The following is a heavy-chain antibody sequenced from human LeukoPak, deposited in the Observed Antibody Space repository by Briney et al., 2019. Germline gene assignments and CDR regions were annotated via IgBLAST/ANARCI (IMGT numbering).Heavy chain of an antibody. V-gene: IGHV3-53*01. CDR2: IYSVGST. CDR3: ARGSYDILTGYSPFDC. D-gene: IGHD3-9*01. CDR1: GFTVSSNN. J-gene: IGHJ4*02. Sequence: GGSRRLSCAASGFTVSSNNMSWVRQAPGEGLDWVSVIYSVGSTYYADSVKGRFTISRDNSKNTLYLQMNSLRAEDTAVYYCARGSYDILTGYSPFDCWGQGTLVTVSS.